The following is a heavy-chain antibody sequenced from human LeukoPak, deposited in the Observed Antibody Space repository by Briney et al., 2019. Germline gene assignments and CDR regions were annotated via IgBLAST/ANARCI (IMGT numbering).Heavy chain of an antibody. CDR3: AREVYCSSTSCYRYNWFDP. D-gene: IGHD2-2*01. CDR1: GCSISSGGYY. V-gene: IGHV4-31*03. J-gene: IGHJ5*02. Sequence: PSQTLARTCTVSGCSISSGGYYGIWSRQRPFKGLEWIGYIYYSGSTYYNPSLKSRVTISVDTSKNQFSLKLSSVTAADTAVYYCAREVYCSSTSCYRYNWFDPWGQGTLVTVSS. CDR2: IYYSGST.